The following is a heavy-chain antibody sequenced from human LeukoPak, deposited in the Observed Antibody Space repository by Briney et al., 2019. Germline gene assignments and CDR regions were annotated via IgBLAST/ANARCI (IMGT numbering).Heavy chain of an antibody. D-gene: IGHD6-19*01. CDR2: ISGSDDDT. V-gene: IGHV3-23*01. Sequence: GGSLRLSCAASGFTVSSYAMSWVRQAPGKGLEWVSAISGSDDDTYHADSVKGRFTISRDRSKNTLYLQTNGLKAEDTAVYHCAKSRSVADAFDIWGHGAMVTVSS. CDR1: GFTVSSYA. J-gene: IGHJ3*02. CDR3: AKSRSVADAFDI.